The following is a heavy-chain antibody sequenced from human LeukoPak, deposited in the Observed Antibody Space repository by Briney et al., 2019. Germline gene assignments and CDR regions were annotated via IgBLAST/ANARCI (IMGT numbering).Heavy chain of an antibody. J-gene: IGHJ4*02. D-gene: IGHD1-26*01. CDR2: ISSSSTI. V-gene: IGHV3-48*01. Sequence: GGSLRLSCAASGFTFSSSWMGWVRQAPGKGLEWVSYISSSSTIYYADSVKGRFTISRDNAKNSLYLQMSSLRAEDTAVYYCARDFRGSYYGYWGQGTLVTVSS. CDR1: GFTFSSSW. CDR3: ARDFRGSYYGY.